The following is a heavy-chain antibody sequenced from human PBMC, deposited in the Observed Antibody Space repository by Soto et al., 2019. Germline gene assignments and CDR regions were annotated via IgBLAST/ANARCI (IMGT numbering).Heavy chain of an antibody. CDR3: ATRYCSGGSCYFF. V-gene: IGHV5-51*01. CDR1: GYSFTSYW. D-gene: IGHD2-15*01. CDR2: IYPGDSDT. Sequence: PGESLKISCKGSGYSFTSYWIGWVRQMPGKGLEWMGIIYPGDSDTRYSPSFQGQVTISADKSISTAYLQWSSLKVSDTAMYYCATRYCSGGSCYFFWGQGTLVTVSS. J-gene: IGHJ4*02.